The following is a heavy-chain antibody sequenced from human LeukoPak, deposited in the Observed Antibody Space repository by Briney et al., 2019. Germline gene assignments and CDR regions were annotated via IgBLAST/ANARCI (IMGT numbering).Heavy chain of an antibody. Sequence: GGSLRLSCTASGFLYGAYAISWVRQAPGKGLEWVGFIRSKAYGGTTEYAASVKGRFTISRDDYKNIAYLQMYRPKTKDTAVYYYSIIIIVVVASDYWGQGALVTVSS. CDR2: IRSKAYGGTT. CDR1: GFLYGAYA. V-gene: IGHV3-49*04. CDR3: SIIIIVVVASDY. D-gene: IGHD3-22*01. J-gene: IGHJ4*02.